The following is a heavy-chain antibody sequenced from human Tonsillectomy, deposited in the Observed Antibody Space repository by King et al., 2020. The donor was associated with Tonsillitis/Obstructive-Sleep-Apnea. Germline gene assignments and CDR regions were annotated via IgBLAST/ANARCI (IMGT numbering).Heavy chain of an antibody. CDR1: GYTFTSYG. CDR3: ARGGPGIAAKAGRGKFDY. Sequence: GQLVQSGAEVKKPGASVKVSCKASGYTFTSYGISWVRQAPGQGLEWMGWISAYNGNTNYAQKLQGRVTMTTDTSTSTAYMELRSLRSDDTAVYYCARGGPGIAAKAGRGKFDYWGQGTLVTVSS. D-gene: IGHD6-25*01. J-gene: IGHJ4*02. V-gene: IGHV1-18*01. CDR2: ISAYNGNT.